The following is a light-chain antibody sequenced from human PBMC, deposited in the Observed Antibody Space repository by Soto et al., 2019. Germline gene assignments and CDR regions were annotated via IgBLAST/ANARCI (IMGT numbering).Light chain of an antibody. J-gene: IGLJ2*01. Sequence: QSVLTQPPSASGTPGQRVTISCSGSSSNIGTNYVYWYQQLPKTAPKLLIYRNNQRPSGVPDRFSGSKSGTSASLAISGLRSEDEADYYCAAWDDNLSAHVVFGGGTKLTVL. CDR3: AAWDDNLSAHVV. CDR2: RNN. CDR1: SSNIGTNY. V-gene: IGLV1-47*01.